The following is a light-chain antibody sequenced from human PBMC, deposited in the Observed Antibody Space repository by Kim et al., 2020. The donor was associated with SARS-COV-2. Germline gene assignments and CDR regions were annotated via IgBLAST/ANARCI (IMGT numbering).Light chain of an antibody. CDR2: QDS. Sequence: SYELTQPPSVSVSPGQTASITCSGDKLGDQYACWYQQKPGQSPVLVIYQDSKRPSGIPERFSGSNSGNTATLTISGTQALDEADYYCQAWDSSTAAVVFG. CDR1: KLGDQY. CDR3: QAWDSSTAAVV. V-gene: IGLV3-1*01. J-gene: IGLJ2*01.